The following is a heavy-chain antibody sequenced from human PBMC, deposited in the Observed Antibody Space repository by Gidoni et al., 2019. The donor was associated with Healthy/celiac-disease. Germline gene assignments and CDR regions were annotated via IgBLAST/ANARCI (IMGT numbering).Heavy chain of an antibody. D-gene: IGHD2-2*02. CDR3: ARGLLYGLIDY. Sequence: EVQLVESGGGLVKPGGSLRLSCAAPGSTFSSYSMNWVRPAPGKGLEWVSSISSSSSYIYYADSVKGRFTISRDNAKNSLYLQMNSLRAEDTAVYYCARGLLYGLIDYWGQGTLVTVSS. CDR1: GSTFSSYS. V-gene: IGHV3-21*01. J-gene: IGHJ4*02. CDR2: ISSSSSYI.